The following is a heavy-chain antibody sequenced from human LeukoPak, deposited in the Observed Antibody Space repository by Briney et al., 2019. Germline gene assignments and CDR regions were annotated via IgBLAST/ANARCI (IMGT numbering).Heavy chain of an antibody. Sequence: GGSLRLSCAASGFTFSGYGMSWVRQAPGKGLEWVANIKQDGSEEYYVDSVKGRFTISRDNAKNSLSLQMNSLRAEDTAVYYCVRGGMTNCLDSWGQGTLVTVSS. CDR2: IKQDGSEE. CDR1: GFTFSGYG. CDR3: VRGGMTNCLDS. J-gene: IGHJ5*01. V-gene: IGHV3-7*01. D-gene: IGHD3-10*01.